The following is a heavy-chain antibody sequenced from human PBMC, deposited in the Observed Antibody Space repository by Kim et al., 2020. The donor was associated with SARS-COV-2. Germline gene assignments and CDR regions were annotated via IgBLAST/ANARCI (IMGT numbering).Heavy chain of an antibody. V-gene: IGHV3-9*01. J-gene: IGHJ4*02. Sequence: DSVKDRFTISTDNDKNSLFLQMNSLRAEYTALYYCAKDRGAVSGYSFDSWGQGTLVSVSS. D-gene: IGHD1-26*01. CDR3: AKDRGAVSGYSFDS.